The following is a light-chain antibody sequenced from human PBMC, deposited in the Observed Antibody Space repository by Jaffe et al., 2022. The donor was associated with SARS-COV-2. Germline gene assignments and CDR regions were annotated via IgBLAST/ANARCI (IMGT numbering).Light chain of an antibody. J-gene: IGLJ2*01. CDR3: QSYDSSLRGVV. V-gene: IGLV1-40*01. CDR1: SSNIGARYD. CDR2: GNS. Sequence: QSVLTQPPSVSGAPGQRVTISCTGSSSNIGARYDVHWYQQLPGTAPKVLIYGNSNRPSGVPDRFSGSKSGTSASLAITGLQAEDEADYYCQSYDSSLRGVVFGGGTKLTVL.